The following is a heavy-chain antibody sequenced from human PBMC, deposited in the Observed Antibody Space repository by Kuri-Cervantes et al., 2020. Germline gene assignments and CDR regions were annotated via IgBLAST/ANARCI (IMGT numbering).Heavy chain of an antibody. CDR2: IGTAGDT. V-gene: IGHV3-13*01. CDR1: GFTFSSHD. D-gene: IGHD1-7*01. CDR3: AKARWLELPTNWFDP. Sequence: LSLTCAASGFTFSSHDMHWVRQATGKGLEWVSAIGTAGDTYYPGSVKGRFTISRENAKNSLYLQMNSLRAEDTAVYYCAKARWLELPTNWFDPWGQGTLVTVSS. J-gene: IGHJ5*02.